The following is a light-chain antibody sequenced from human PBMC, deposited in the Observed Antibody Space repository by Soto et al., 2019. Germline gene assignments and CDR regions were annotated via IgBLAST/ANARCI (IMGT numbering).Light chain of an antibody. CDR3: QQYGNSPWT. CDR1: QSVSSSY. V-gene: IGKV3-20*01. CDR2: GAS. J-gene: IGKJ1*01. Sequence: EVVLTQSPGTLALSRGERATLSCRASQSVSSSYLAWYQHRPGQAPRLLIFGASSRATGNPDRFSGTGSGTDFTLTISRLEPEDFAVYYCQQYGNSPWTFGQGTKVEIK.